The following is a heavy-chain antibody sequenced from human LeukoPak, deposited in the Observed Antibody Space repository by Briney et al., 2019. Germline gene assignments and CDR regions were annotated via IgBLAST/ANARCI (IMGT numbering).Heavy chain of an antibody. CDR3: AGEAAAATPSYYYYYMDV. V-gene: IGHV1-69*05. CDR1: GGTFSSYA. D-gene: IGHD6-13*01. J-gene: IGHJ6*03. Sequence: SVKVSCKASGGTFSSYAISWVRQAPGQGLEWMGRIIPIFGTANYAQKFQGRVTITTDESTSTAYMELSRLRSEDTAVYYCAGEAAAATPSYYYYYMDVWGKGTTVTVSS. CDR2: IIPIFGTA.